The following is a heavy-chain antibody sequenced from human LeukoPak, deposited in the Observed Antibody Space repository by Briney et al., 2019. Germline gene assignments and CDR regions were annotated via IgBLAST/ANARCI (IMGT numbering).Heavy chain of an antibody. CDR2: ISGSGADT. CDR1: GFTFSTYA. D-gene: IGHD3-10*01. CDR3: AKEANYYVSGSYFSL. J-gene: IGHJ3*01. Sequence: GRSLRLSCAASGFTFSTYAMSWVRQAPGKGLKWVADISGSGADTYYADSVKGRFTISRDNSKNTLYLQMNSLRAEDTAVYHCAKEANYYVSGSYFSLWGQGTKVTVSS. V-gene: IGHV3-23*01.